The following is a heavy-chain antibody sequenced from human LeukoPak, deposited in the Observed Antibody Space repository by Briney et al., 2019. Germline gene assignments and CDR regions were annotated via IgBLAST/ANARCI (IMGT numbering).Heavy chain of an antibody. J-gene: IGHJ6*03. Sequence: SETLSLTCAVYVGSFSGYYWSWIRQPPGKGLEWIGDIAPSGSSNCNPSLKSRVTISVDTSKNQFSLKLTSVTAADTAVYYCARVRYAGSHDYDYYMDVWDKGTSVTVSS. CDR1: VGSFSGYY. CDR2: IAPSGSS. CDR3: ARVRYAGSHDYDYYMDV. D-gene: IGHD1-26*01. V-gene: IGHV4-34*01.